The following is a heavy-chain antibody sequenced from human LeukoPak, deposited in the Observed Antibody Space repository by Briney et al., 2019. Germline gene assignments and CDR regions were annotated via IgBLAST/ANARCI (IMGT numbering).Heavy chain of an antibody. CDR1: GFTFSSYG. CDR2: IRYDGSNK. D-gene: IGHD2-15*01. V-gene: IGHV3-30*02. CDR3: AATPGGGSAFDI. Sequence: PGRSLRFSCAASGFTFSSYGMHWVRQAPGKGLEWVAFIRYDGSNKYYADSVKGRFTISRDNSKNTLYLQMNSLRAEDTAVYYCAATPGGGSAFDIWGQGTMVTVSS. J-gene: IGHJ3*02.